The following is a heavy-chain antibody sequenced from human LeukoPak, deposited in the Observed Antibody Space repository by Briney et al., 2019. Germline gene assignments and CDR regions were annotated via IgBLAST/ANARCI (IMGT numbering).Heavy chain of an antibody. CDR1: GGTFSNYA. CDR3: ARGQVWQWQDY. J-gene: IGHJ4*02. V-gene: IGHV1-69*13. CDR2: IIPNFEIA. D-gene: IGHD6-19*01. Sequence: SVKVSCKVSGGTFSNYAISWVRQAPGQGLEWMGGIIPNFEIAKFAQKFQGRVTITADESTSTAYMELSSLRSEDTAVYYCARGQVWQWQDYWGQGTLVTVSS.